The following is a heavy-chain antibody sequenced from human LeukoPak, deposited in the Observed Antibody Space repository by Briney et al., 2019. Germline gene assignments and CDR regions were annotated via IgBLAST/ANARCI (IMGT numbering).Heavy chain of an antibody. CDR2: INPSGGST. J-gene: IGHJ4*02. CDR3: ARLPTTDSSSWNY. V-gene: IGHV1-46*01. Sequence: ASVKVSCKASGYTFTSYDINWVRQAPGQGLEWMGMINPSGGSTSYAQKFQGRVTMTRDMSTSTVYMELSSLRSEDTAVYYCARLPTTDSSSWNYWGQGTLVTVSS. CDR1: GYTFTSYD. D-gene: IGHD6-13*01.